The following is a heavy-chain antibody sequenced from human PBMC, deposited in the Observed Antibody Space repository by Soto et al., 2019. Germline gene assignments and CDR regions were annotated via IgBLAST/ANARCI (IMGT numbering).Heavy chain of an antibody. CDR2: INPNGGST. CDR1: GYTFTNYH. V-gene: IGHV1-46*01. J-gene: IGHJ4*02. Sequence: GASVKVSCKASGYTFTNYHMHWVRQAPGQGLEWMGIINPNGGSTSYAQKFQGRVTMTRDTSTSTVYMGLSGLRSEDTAVYYCAREASGRVAASAKFDYWGQGTPVTVSS. CDR3: AREASGRVAASAKFDY. D-gene: IGHD2-15*01.